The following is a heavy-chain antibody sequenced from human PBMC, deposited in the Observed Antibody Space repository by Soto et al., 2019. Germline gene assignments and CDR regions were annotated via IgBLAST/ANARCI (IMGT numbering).Heavy chain of an antibody. J-gene: IGHJ5*02. CDR3: AIGDNLGPITGYAFDP. V-gene: IGHV6-1*01. CDR1: GDSVSSNTAS. CDR2: TYFRSKWNN. Sequence: PSQTLSLTCAISGDSVSSNTASWNWIRQSPSRGLEWLGRTYFRSKWNNDYAVSVKSRIIINPDTSNNQFSLQLNTVTPEDTAVYFCAIGDNLGPITGYAFDPWGQGIMVTVSS. D-gene: IGHD5-12*01.